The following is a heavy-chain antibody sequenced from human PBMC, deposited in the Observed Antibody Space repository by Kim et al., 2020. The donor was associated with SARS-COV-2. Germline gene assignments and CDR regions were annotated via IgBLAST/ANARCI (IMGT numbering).Heavy chain of an antibody. CDR2: INHSGST. CDR3: ARRAYSSSWYGSGGWFDP. V-gene: IGHV4-34*01. CDR1: GGSFSGYY. J-gene: IGHJ5*02. Sequence: SETLSLTCAVYGGSFSGYYWSWIRQPPGKGLEWIGEINHSGSTNYNPSLKSRVTISVDTSKNQFSLKLSSVTAADTAVYYCARRAYSSSWYGSGGWFDPWGQGTLVTVSS. D-gene: IGHD6-13*01.